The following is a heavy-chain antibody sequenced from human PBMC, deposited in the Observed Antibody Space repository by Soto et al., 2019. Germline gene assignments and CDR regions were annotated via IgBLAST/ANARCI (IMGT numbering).Heavy chain of an antibody. CDR1: GFTFSNAW. D-gene: IGHD4-4*01. CDR3: TTDPEVVIVTTTYFDY. V-gene: IGHV3-15*01. Sequence: GGSLRLSCAASGFTFSNAWMSWVRQAPGKGLEWVGRIKSKTDGGTTDYAAPVKGRFTISRDDSKNTLYLQMNSLKTEDTAVYYCTTDPEVVIVTTTYFDYWGQGTLVTVPQ. CDR2: IKSKTDGGTT. J-gene: IGHJ4*02.